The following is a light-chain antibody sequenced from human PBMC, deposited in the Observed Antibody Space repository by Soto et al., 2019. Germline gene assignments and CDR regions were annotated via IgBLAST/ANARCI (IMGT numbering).Light chain of an antibody. V-gene: IGKV3-15*01. CDR2: GAS. Sequence: EIVMTQSPATLSVSPGERATLSCRASQSVSSNLAWYQQKPGQAPRLLIYGASTRATGIPARFSGSGSGTEFTLTISSLQSEDFAVYYCQPYNNWPRTFVQGTKV. CDR1: QSVSSN. J-gene: IGKJ1*01. CDR3: QPYNNWPRT.